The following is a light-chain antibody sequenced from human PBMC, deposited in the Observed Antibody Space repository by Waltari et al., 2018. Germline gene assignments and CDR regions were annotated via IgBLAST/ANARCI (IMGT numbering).Light chain of an antibody. CDR3: QQYNNWLGT. V-gene: IGKV3-15*01. CDR2: YAS. Sequence: MVLTQSPATLSVSPGERATLSCRASQSVTKNLAWFQQKPCQAPRLLIYYASTRVTGIPARFSGSGSGTEFTLTISSLQSEDFAVYYCQQYNNWLGTFGQGTKVEIK. J-gene: IGKJ1*01. CDR1: QSVTKN.